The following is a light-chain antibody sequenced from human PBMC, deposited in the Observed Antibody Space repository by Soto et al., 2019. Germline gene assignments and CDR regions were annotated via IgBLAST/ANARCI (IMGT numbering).Light chain of an antibody. CDR2: EAS. CDR3: QQYDNLVT. CDR1: QDISNY. Sequence: DIQMTQSPSSLSASVGDRVTITCQASQDISNYLNWYQQKLGKAPKLLIYEASNLETGVPSRFSGSGSGTDFTFTIRSLQPEDVATYYCQQYDNLVTFGGGTKWEIK. V-gene: IGKV1-33*01. J-gene: IGKJ4*01.